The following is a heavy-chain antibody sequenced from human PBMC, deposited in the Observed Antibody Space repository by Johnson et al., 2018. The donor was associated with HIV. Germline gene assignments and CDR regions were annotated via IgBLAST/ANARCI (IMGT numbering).Heavy chain of an antibody. CDR1: GFTFSDYY. Sequence: QVQLVESGGGLVKPGGSLRLSCVGSGFTFSDYYMSWVRQAPGKGLEWIAYISGGSAGTFYADSVKGRFTISIVNSKNMLYLQMNSLRVEDTAVYYCVKEASRGTVTQAPDAFDIWGQGTVVTVSS. CDR3: VKEASRGTVTQAPDAFDI. D-gene: IGHD4-17*01. J-gene: IGHJ3*02. CDR2: ISGGSAGT. V-gene: IGHV3-11*06.